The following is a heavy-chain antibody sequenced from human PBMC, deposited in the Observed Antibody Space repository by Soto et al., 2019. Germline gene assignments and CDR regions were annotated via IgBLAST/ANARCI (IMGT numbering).Heavy chain of an antibody. D-gene: IGHD1-7*01. CDR1: GYTFTSYA. V-gene: IGHV1-3*01. CDR3: ARESITGTTFWFDP. Sequence: ASVKVSCKASGYTFTSYAMHWVRQAPGQGLEWMGWINAGNGNTKYSQKFQGRVTITRDTSASTAYMELSSLRSEDTAVYYCARESITGTTFWFDPWGQGTLVTVSS. J-gene: IGHJ5*02. CDR2: INAGNGNT.